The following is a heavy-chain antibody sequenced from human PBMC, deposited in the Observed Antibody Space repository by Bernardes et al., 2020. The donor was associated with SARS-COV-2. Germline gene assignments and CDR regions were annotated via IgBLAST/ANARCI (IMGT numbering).Heavy chain of an antibody. CDR2: IKKDGGDK. Sequence: GGSLRLSCAGSGFNFTTYSMTWVRQAPGKGLEWVAIIKKDGGDKYYLDSVRGRFTISRDNAKNSLNLQMNSLRAEDTAVYYCARVRFLKWVPDVIDYWGQGTLVTVSS. D-gene: IGHD3-3*01. J-gene: IGHJ4*02. V-gene: IGHV3-7*04. CDR3: ARVRFLKWVPDVIDY. CDR1: GFNFTTYS.